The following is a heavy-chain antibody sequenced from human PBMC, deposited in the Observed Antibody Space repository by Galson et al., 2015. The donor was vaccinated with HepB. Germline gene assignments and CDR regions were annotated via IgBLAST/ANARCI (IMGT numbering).Heavy chain of an antibody. CDR2: ININTGNP. J-gene: IGHJ4*02. CDR1: GYTFNRYG. D-gene: IGHD3-22*01. CDR3: ARDYYDSSSDY. Sequence: SVKVSCKASGYTFNRYGINWVRQAPGQGLEWMGWININTGNPTYAQGFTGRFVFSLDTSVNTAYLQITSLRAADTAVYYCARDYYDSSSDYWGQGTLVTVSS. V-gene: IGHV7-4-1*02.